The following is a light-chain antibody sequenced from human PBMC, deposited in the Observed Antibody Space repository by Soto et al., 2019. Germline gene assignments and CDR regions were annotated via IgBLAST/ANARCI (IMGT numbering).Light chain of an antibody. J-gene: IGKJ2*01. CDR3: QLYGKSLLYN. V-gene: IGKV3-20*01. Sequence: EVVLTQSPGTLSLSPGDRATLSCRASQSVDSRYLAWYQQIPGQAPRLLIYGASRRATGIPDRFAGSVSGKDFTLTISRLEPEDFVVYYCQLYGKSLLYNFCQGTKVDI. CDR2: GAS. CDR1: QSVDSRY.